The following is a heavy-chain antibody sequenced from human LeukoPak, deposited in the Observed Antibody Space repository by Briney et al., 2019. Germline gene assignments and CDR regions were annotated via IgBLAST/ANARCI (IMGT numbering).Heavy chain of an antibody. CDR1: GYTFTSYA. Sequence: ASVKVSCKASGYTFTSYAMNWVRQAPGQGLERMGWINTNTGNPTYAQGFTGRFVFSLDTSVSTAYLQISSLKAEDTAVYYCARGRRGSYYPQEDYWGQGTLVTVSS. J-gene: IGHJ4*02. V-gene: IGHV7-4-1*02. CDR2: INTNTGNP. D-gene: IGHD1-26*01. CDR3: ARGRRGSYYPQEDY.